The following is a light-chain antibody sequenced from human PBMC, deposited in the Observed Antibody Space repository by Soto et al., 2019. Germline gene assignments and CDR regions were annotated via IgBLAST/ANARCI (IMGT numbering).Light chain of an antibody. CDR2: GAS. Sequence: EIVLTQSPGTLSLSPGERATLSCRASESINRSYLSWLQQKPGQAPRLLIYGASSRATGIPDRFSGSGSGTDFTLNISRLEPEDFAVYYCQQYGSSPITFGQGTRLEI. J-gene: IGKJ5*01. CDR3: QQYGSSPIT. CDR1: ESINRSY. V-gene: IGKV3-20*01.